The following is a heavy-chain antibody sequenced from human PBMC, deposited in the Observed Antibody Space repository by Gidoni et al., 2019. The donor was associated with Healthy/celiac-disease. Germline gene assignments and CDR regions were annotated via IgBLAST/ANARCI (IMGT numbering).Heavy chain of an antibody. CDR1: GGPTSSSNW. V-gene: IGHV4-4*02. J-gene: IGHJ5*02. CDR3: AREAVYSRQASYYRSWFDP. Sequence: QVQLQQSGPGLVKPSGTLALTCAVSGGPTSSSNWWSWARRPPGKGLEWIGAFYHSGSTNYNPSLKSRVTISVDKSKSQFSLKLGSVTAADTAVYYCAREAVYSRQASYYRSWFDPWGQGTLVTVSS. D-gene: IGHD3-10*01. CDR2: FYHSGST.